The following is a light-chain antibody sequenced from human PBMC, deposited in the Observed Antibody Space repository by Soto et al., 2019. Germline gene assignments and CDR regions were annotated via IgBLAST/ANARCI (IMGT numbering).Light chain of an antibody. V-gene: IGLV2-8*01. Sequence: QAVLTQPPSASGSPGQSVTIACTGTSSDVGGYNYVSWYQQHPGKAPKLMIYEVSKRPSGVPDRFSGTKSGNTASLTVSGLQAEDEADYYCSSYAGSNNFGVFGPGTKVTV. CDR2: EVS. CDR1: SSDVGGYNY. CDR3: SSYAGSNNFGV. J-gene: IGLJ1*01.